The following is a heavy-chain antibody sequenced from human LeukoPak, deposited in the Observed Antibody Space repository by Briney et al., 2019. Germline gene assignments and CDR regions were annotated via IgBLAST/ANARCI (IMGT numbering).Heavy chain of an antibody. CDR2: WYNNGTS. V-gene: IGHV4-39*01. CDR1: GGSISSSSYY. Sequence: PSETLSLTCTVSGGSISSSSYYWTWIRQSPGKGLEWIGSWYNNGTSYYNPSLQSRVTISVDTSKNQFSLKLSSVTAADTAVYYCARPRGGVDYWGQGTLVTVSS. J-gene: IGHJ4*02. CDR3: ARPRGGVDY. D-gene: IGHD3-10*01.